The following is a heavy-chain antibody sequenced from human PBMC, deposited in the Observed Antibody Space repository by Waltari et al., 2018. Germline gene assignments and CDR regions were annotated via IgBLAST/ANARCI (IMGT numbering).Heavy chain of an antibody. CDR1: GGSISSYY. Sequence: QVQLQESGPGLVKPSETLSLTCTVSGGSISSYYWSWIRQPAGKGLEWIGRIYTSGSTNYNPSLKSRVTMSVDTSKNQFSLKLSSVTAADTAVYYCARGGYCSGGSCYPGYFQHWGQATLVTVSS. CDR2: IYTSGST. J-gene: IGHJ1*01. CDR3: ARGGYCSGGSCYPGYFQH. V-gene: IGHV4-4*07. D-gene: IGHD2-15*01.